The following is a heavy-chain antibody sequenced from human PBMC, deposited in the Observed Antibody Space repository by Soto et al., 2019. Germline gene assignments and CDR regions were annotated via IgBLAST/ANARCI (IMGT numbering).Heavy chain of an antibody. CDR2: IDSGGST. Sequence: EVQLMESGGGLVQPGGSLRLSCAASGFTVSNFYMSWVRQAPGKGLEWVSVIDSGGSTYYADSVRARFTISRDNSKNTMYLQMNSLRVEDTAVYYCARDGSGRPEEYWGQGTLVTVSS. D-gene: IGHD3-10*01. CDR1: GFTVSNFY. J-gene: IGHJ4*02. CDR3: ARDGSGRPEEY. V-gene: IGHV3-66*01.